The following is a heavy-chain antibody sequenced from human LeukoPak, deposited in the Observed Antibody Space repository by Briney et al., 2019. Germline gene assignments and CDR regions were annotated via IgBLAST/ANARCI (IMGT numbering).Heavy chain of an antibody. CDR3: TRDFNGLGY. J-gene: IGHJ4*02. V-gene: IGHV3-74*01. D-gene: IGHD2-8*01. Sequence: GGSLRLSCAASGFTFSTYRMHWVRQAPGKGLVWVSLISSDGTTTNCADSVKGRFTISRDNAKNTLYLQMNSLRAEDSAVYYCTRDFNGLGYWGQGTLVTVSS. CDR2: ISSDGTTT. CDR1: GFTFSTYR.